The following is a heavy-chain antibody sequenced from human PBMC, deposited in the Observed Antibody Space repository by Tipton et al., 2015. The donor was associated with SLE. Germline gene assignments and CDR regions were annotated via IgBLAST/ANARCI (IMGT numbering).Heavy chain of an antibody. CDR2: ISSSGSTL. CDR3: ARDADDSSGLGDAFDI. Sequence: GSLRLSCAASGFTFSSYEMNWVRQAPGKGLEWVSYISSSGSTLYYADSVKGRFTISRDNAKNSLYLQMNSLRAEDTAVYYCARDADDSSGLGDAFDIWGQGTMVTVSS. V-gene: IGHV3-48*03. J-gene: IGHJ3*02. CDR1: GFTFSSYE. D-gene: IGHD3-22*01.